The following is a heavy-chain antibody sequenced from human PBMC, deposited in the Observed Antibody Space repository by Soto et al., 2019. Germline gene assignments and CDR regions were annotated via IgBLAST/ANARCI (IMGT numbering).Heavy chain of an antibody. Sequence: SETLSLTCTVSGGSISSSAYYWVWIRQPPGKGLEWLGSIYYSGTTYDNPSLKSRVTISVNTSKNQFSLKLISVTAADTALYYCARGKVYCGGDCYRGEFDYWGQGTLVTVSS. CDR2: IYYSGTT. J-gene: IGHJ4*02. D-gene: IGHD2-21*02. V-gene: IGHV4-39*07. CDR1: GGSISSSAYY. CDR3: ARGKVYCGGDCYRGEFDY.